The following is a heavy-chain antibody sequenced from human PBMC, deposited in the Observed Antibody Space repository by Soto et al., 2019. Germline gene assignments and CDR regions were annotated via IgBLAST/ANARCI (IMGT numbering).Heavy chain of an antibody. D-gene: IGHD2-15*01. CDR1: GFTFSSYA. CDR3: AKVGPIYCSGGGGYYFGH. J-gene: IGHJ4*02. CDR2: ISVSGGST. V-gene: IGHV3-23*01. Sequence: GGSLRLSCAASGFTFSSYAMSWVRRAPGKGLEWVSGISVSGGSTYYADSVKGRFTISRDNSKNTLYLQMSSLRAEDTAVYYCAKVGPIYCSGGGGYYFGHWAQGTLCPVSS.